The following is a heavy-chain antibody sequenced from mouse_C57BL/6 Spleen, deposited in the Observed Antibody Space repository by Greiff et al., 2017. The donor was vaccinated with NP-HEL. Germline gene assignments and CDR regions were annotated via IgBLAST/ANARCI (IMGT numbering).Heavy chain of an antibody. J-gene: IGHJ3*01. CDR1: GFTFSSYG. CDR3: SRHESDIWVAD. V-gene: IGHV5-6*01. Sequence: EVKLVESGGDLVKPGGSLKLSCAASGFTFSSYGMSWVRQTPDKRLEWVATISSGGSYTYYPDSVKGRFTISRDNAKNTLYRQMSSLKSEDTAMYYCSRHESDIWVADWGQGTLVTVSA. CDR2: ISSGGSYT.